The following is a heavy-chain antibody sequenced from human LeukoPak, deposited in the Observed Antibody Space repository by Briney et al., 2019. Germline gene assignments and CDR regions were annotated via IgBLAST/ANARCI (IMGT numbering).Heavy chain of an antibody. CDR2: VNDRGDT. Sequence: SETLSLTCTVSGGSISSSSYYWGWIRQSPGRGLEWIGEVNDRGDTDYNPSLKSRVTISLDTSKNEFYLRLSSVTAADTSVYYCARGRLTIFGVVSTTSGRFDSWGQGTLVTVSS. CDR3: ARGRLTIFGVVSTTSGRFDS. D-gene: IGHD3-3*01. V-gene: IGHV4-61*05. J-gene: IGHJ5*01. CDR1: GGSISSSSYY.